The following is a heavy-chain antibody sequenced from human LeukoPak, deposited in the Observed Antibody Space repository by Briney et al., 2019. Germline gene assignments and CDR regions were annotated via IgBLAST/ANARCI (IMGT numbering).Heavy chain of an antibody. V-gene: IGHV3-21*01. Sequence: GESLRLSCAASGFTFSSYSMNWVRQAPGKGLEWVSSVSSSSSYIYYADSVKGRFTISRDNAKNSLYLQMNSLRAEDTAVYYCASAAVAGRNYWGQGTLVTVSS. D-gene: IGHD6-19*01. CDR1: GFTFSSYS. J-gene: IGHJ4*02. CDR2: VSSSSSYI. CDR3: ASAAVAGRNY.